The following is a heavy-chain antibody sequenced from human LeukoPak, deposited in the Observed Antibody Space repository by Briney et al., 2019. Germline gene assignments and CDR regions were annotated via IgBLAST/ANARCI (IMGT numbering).Heavy chain of an antibody. CDR3: VRYGRRANDQPFDV. CDR1: GFTFRAYW. J-gene: IGHJ3*01. CDR2: IKQDGSEK. Sequence: GGSLRLSCVDSGFTFRAYWMTWVRQAPGKGLEWVANIKQDGSEKYYVDSVKGRFTISRDNAKNSLYLQMNSLRAEDTAVYYCVRYGRRANDQPFDVWGQGTMVTVSS. V-gene: IGHV3-7*01. D-gene: IGHD1-1*01.